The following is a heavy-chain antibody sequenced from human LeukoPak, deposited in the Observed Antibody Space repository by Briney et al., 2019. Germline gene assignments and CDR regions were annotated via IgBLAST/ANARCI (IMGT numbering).Heavy chain of an antibody. Sequence: PSETLSLTCTVSGGSISTYYWNWLRQSPGKGLEWIGYIYYTGGTKYNRSLKSRLTISLDTSKSQFSLELSSVSTADTAIYYCARGTDDYKFDFWGQGALVTVSS. V-gene: IGHV4-59*01. CDR3: ARGTDDYKFDF. CDR2: IYYTGGT. CDR1: GGSISTYY. D-gene: IGHD5-24*01. J-gene: IGHJ4*02.